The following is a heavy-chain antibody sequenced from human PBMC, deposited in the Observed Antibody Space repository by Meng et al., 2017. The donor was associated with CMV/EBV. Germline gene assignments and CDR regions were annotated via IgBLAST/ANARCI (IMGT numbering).Heavy chain of an antibody. V-gene: IGHV1-2*02. Sequence: SVKVSCKASGYTFTGYYMHWVRQAPGQGLEWMGWINPNSGGTNYAQKFQGRVTMTRDTSISTAYMELSRLRSDDTAVYYCARDVYCSSTSCYGGWFDPWGQGTLVTVSS. CDR1: GYTFTGYY. CDR2: INPNSGGT. J-gene: IGHJ5*02. CDR3: ARDVYCSSTSCYGGWFDP. D-gene: IGHD2-2*01.